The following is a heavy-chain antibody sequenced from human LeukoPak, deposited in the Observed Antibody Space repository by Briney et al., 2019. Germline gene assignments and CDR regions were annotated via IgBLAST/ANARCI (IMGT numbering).Heavy chain of an antibody. D-gene: IGHD2-15*01. CDR2: IYYSGSA. Sequence: ETLSLTCTVSGDSIRSSYWSWIRQPPGETLEWVGYIYYSGSANYNPSLKDRVSMSVDTSKNQLSLRLSPVTAADTAVYYCARERGGQRSGQFDQWGQGILVTVSS. V-gene: IGHV4-59*01. CDR1: GDSIRSSY. CDR3: ARERGGQRSGQFDQ. J-gene: IGHJ4*02.